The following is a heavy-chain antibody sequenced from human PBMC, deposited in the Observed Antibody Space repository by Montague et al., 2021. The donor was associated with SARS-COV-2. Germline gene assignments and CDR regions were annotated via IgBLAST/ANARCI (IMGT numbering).Heavy chain of an antibody. D-gene: IGHD2-15*01. CDR2: IYYSGST. J-gene: IGHJ5*02. V-gene: IGHV4-59*08. CDR1: GGSNSSYY. CDR3: VRLEAGDCSGGSCYSSWFDP. Sequence: SETLSLTCTVSGGSNSSYYWSWIRQPPGKGLEWIGYIYYSGSTNYNPSLKSRVTISVDTSKNQFSLKLSSVTAADTAVYYCVRLEAGDCSGGSCYSSWFDPWGQGTLVTVSS.